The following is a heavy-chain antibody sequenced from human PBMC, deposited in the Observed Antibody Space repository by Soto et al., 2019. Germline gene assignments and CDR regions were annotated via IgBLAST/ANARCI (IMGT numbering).Heavy chain of an antibody. V-gene: IGHV3-64D*08. CDR1: GFTFSSYA. D-gene: IGHD5-12*01. J-gene: IGHJ6*02. CDR2: ISSNGGST. CDR3: VKGGKVAGLHYYYYSMDA. Sequence: PGGSLRLSCSASGFTFSSYAMHWVRQAPGKGLEYVSAISSNGGSTYYADSVKGRFTISRDNSKNTLYLQMSSLRAEDTAVYYCVKGGKVAGLHYYYYSMDAWGQGTTVTVSS.